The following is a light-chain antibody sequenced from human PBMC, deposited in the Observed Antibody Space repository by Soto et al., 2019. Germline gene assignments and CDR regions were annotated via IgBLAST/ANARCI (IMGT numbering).Light chain of an antibody. Sequence: IVLTQSPGTLSLSPGERATLSCRASQSVSSSYLAWYQQKPGQAPRLLISSASSRATGIPDRFSGSGSGTDFTLTISRLEPEDFAVYYCLQYGNSPGTFGQGTKVEIK. CDR2: SAS. CDR3: LQYGNSPGT. CDR1: QSVSSSY. V-gene: IGKV3-20*01. J-gene: IGKJ1*01.